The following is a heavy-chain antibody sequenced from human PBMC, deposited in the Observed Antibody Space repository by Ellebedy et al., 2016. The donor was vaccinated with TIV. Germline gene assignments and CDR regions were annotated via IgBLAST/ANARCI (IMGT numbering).Heavy chain of an antibody. D-gene: IGHD3-10*01. CDR3: ARERGSRAFDI. Sequence: GGSLRLSXAASGFTFDDYAMHWVRQAPGKGLEWVSGISWNSGSIGYADSVKGRFTISRDNSKNTLYLQMNSLRAEDTAVYYCARERGSRAFDIWGQGTMVTVSS. V-gene: IGHV3-9*01. CDR2: ISWNSGSI. J-gene: IGHJ3*02. CDR1: GFTFDDYA.